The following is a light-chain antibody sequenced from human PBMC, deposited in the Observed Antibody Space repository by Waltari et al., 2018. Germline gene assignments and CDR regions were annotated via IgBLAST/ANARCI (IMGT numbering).Light chain of an antibody. J-gene: IGKJ4*01. CDR1: QSLSSN. CDR2: SAS. CDR3: QQYNNWPLT. Sequence: EIVMTQSPATLSVSPGERANLSCRASQSLSSNLAWYQQKPGQAPRLLIYSASTRATGIPARFSVGGSGTEFTLTISSLQSEDFAVYYCQQYNNWPLTLGGGTKVEIK. V-gene: IGKV3-15*01.